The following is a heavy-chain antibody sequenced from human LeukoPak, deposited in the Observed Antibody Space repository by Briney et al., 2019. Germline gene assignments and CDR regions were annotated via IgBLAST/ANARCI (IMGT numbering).Heavy chain of an antibody. V-gene: IGHV4-34*01. CDR2: INHSGST. Sequence: SETLSLTCAVYGGSFSGYYWSWIRQPPGKGLEWIGEINHSGSTNYNPSLKSRVTISVDTSKNQFSLKLSSVTAADTAVYYCARSEAYSGYDWREYYYYYMDVWGKGTTVTVSS. CDR3: ARSEAYSGYDWREYYYYYMDV. J-gene: IGHJ6*03. CDR1: GGSFSGYY. D-gene: IGHD5-12*01.